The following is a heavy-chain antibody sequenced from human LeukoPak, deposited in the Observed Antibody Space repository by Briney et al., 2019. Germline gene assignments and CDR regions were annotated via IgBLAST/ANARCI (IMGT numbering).Heavy chain of an antibody. CDR3: ARDPYYYDSSGYYDL. J-gene: IGHJ4*02. CDR2: ISAYNGNT. CDR1: GYTLTSYG. D-gene: IGHD3-22*01. V-gene: IGHV1-18*01. Sequence: GASVKVSCKASGYTLTSYGISWVRQAPGQGLEWMGWISAYNGNTNYAQKLQGRVTMTTDTSTSTAYMELRSLRSDDTAVYYCARDPYYYDSSGYYDLWGQGTLVTVSS.